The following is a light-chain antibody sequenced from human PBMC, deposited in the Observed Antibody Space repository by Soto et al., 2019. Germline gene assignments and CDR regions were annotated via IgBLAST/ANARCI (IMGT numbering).Light chain of an antibody. V-gene: IGKV3-20*01. CDR3: QQYDSSPRT. CDR1: QSVSNY. CDR2: GAS. Sequence: EIDFTQSPATLSLSPGERATLSCRASQSVSNYLAWYQQKPGQAPRLLIHGASNRATGIPDRFSGSGSGADFTLTISRLEPEDFAVYYCQQYDSSPRTFGQGTKVDI. J-gene: IGKJ1*01.